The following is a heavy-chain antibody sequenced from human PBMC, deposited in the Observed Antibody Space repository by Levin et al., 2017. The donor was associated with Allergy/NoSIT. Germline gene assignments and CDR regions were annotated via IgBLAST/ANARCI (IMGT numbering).Heavy chain of an antibody. CDR2: IDYKGGDP. J-gene: IGHJ4*02. CDR1: GFDFSDYR. V-gene: IGHV3-74*01. Sequence: GGSLRLSCAASGFDFSDYRMHWVRQGPEKGLLWVSRIDYKGGDPRYADSVMGRFTVSRDNAQKLLYLQMHSLTVEDTAVYYCVRGGAETGWGQGTRVTVSA. CDR3: VRGGAETG. D-gene: IGHD3-16*01.